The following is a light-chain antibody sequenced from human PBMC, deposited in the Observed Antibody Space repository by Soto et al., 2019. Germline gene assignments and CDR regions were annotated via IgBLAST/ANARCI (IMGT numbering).Light chain of an antibody. V-gene: IGKV1-5*01. J-gene: IGKJ1*01. CDR2: DAS. Sequence: DIQMTQSPSTLSASVGDRVTITCRASQSISSWLAWYQQKPGKAPKLLIYDASSLESGVPSRFSGSASGTEFTLTISSLQPDDFATYYCKQYNSYSPATFGQGTKVEIK. CDR3: KQYNSYSPAT. CDR1: QSISSW.